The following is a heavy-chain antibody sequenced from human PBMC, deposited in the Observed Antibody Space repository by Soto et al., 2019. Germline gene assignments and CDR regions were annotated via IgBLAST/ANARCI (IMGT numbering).Heavy chain of an antibody. CDR3: AKTRFYSSSWPDAFEI. CDR2: ISGTGGST. CDR1: GFTVSSYE. V-gene: IGHV3-23*01. D-gene: IGHD6-13*01. J-gene: IGHJ3*02. Sequence: PGGSLRLSCAASGFTVSSYERHWVRQAPGKGLEWVSVISGTGGSTYYADSVKGRFTISRDNSKNTLYMQMNSLRAEDTAVYYCAKTRFYSSSWPDAFEIWGQGTMVTVSS.